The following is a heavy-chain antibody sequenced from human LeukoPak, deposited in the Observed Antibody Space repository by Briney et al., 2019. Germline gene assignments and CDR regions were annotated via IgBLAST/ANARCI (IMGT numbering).Heavy chain of an antibody. D-gene: IGHD6-13*01. J-gene: IGHJ4*02. CDR1: GDSISSYH. CDR2: IYYSGST. CDR3: ARALGQPEPYYFDY. Sequence: SETLSLTCTVSGDSISSYHWTWIRQPPGKGLEWIGYIYYSGSTNYNPSLKSRVTISVDTSKNQFSLKLSSVTAADTAVYYCARALGQPEPYYFDYWGQGTLVTVSS. V-gene: IGHV4-59*01.